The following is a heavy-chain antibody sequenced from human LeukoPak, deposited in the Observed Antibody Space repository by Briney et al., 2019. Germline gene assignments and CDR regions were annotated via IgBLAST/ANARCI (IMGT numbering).Heavy chain of an antibody. CDR3: AKDQAYYDFWSGFFGGFDY. J-gene: IGHJ4*02. V-gene: IGHV3-23*01. CDR2: ISGSGGST. D-gene: IGHD3-3*01. Sequence: TGGSLRLFCAASGFTFSSYAMSWVRQAPGKGLEWVSAISGSGGSTYYADSVKGRFTISRDNSKNTLYLQMNSLRAEDTAVYYCAKDQAYYDFWSGFFGGFDYWGQGTLVTVSS. CDR1: GFTFSSYA.